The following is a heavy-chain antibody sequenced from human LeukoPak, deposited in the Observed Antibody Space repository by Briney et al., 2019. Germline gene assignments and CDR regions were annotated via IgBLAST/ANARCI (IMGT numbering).Heavy chain of an antibody. CDR3: ARLILEGNAFDI. CDR1: GGTFSSYA. CDR2: IIPIFGTA. D-gene: IGHD2-21*01. Sequence: SVKVSCKASGGTFSSYAISWVRQAPGQGLEWMGGIIPIFGTANYAQKFQGRVTITADKSTSTAYMELSSLRSEDTAVYYCARLILEGNAFDIWGQGTMVTVSS. V-gene: IGHV1-69*06. J-gene: IGHJ3*02.